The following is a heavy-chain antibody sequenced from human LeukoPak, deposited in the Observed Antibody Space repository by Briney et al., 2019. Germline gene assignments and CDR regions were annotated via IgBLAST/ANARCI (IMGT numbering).Heavy chain of an antibody. CDR2: IIPGDSDT. CDR1: GYXFTSYW. D-gene: IGHD1-26*01. CDR3: ARPKGSGNYNTFDI. J-gene: IGHJ3*02. Sequence: GESLKISCNGSGYXFTSYWISWVRQMPGKGLEWMGIIIPGDSDTRYSPSLQGQVTISADKSISTAYLQWSSLKASDTAMYYCARPKGSGNYNTFDIWGQGTMVTVSS. V-gene: IGHV5-51*01.